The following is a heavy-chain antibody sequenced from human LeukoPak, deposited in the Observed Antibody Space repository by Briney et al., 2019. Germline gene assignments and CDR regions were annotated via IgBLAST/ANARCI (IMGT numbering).Heavy chain of an antibody. CDR1: GFSISSSGYY. Sequence: SETLSLTCTVSGFSISSSGYYWGWIRQPPGKDLEWIGSIYHNGNTYYNPSLKSRVTISVDTSKNQFSLKVTSVTAADTAVYYCARYSYGTGFDYWGQGTLVTVSS. J-gene: IGHJ4*02. CDR3: ARYSYGTGFDY. V-gene: IGHV4-39*07. D-gene: IGHD5-18*01. CDR2: IYHNGNT.